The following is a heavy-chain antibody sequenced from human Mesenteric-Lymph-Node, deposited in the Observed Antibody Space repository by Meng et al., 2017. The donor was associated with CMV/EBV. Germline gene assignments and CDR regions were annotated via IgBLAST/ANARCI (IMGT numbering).Heavy chain of an antibody. J-gene: IGHJ4*02. D-gene: IGHD3-9*01. V-gene: IGHV4-34*01. CDR3: ARGSSYDILTGYFDY. CDR2: INHSGST. CDR1: GGSFGGYY. Sequence: QVQLHQWGAGLLRPSETLSVTCAVYGGSFGGYYWNWIRQSPEKGLEWIGVINHSGSTTYNPSFTSRIIISVDTSTNQISLNMSSVTAADTAVYYCARGSSYDILTGYFDYWGQGALVTGSS.